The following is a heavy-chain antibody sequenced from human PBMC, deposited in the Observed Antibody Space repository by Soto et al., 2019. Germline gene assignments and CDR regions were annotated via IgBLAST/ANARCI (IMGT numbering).Heavy chain of an antibody. D-gene: IGHD3-10*01. J-gene: IGHJ3*01. CDR1: GYHFSNFI. V-gene: IGHV3-23*01. Sequence: LESGGGLVPPGGSLRLSCAASGYHFSNFIMSWVRQAPGKGLGWVSSVRSNGDDTFYADSVKGRFTISSDNSRNTLSLHMNSLRVEDTALYYCAGAGAGTFDLWGPGTMVTVSS. CDR3: AGAGAGTFDL. CDR2: VRSNGDDT.